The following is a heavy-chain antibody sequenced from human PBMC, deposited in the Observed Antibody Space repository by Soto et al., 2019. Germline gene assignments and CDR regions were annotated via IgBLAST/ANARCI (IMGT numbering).Heavy chain of an antibody. D-gene: IGHD3-16*02. Sequence: SETLSLTCTVSGGSICSYYWSWIRQPPGKGLEWIGYIYYSGSTNYNPSLKSRVTISVDTSKNQFSLKLSSVTAADTAVYYCARHGYYDYIWGSYRLNAFDIWGQGTMVTVSS. V-gene: IGHV4-59*08. CDR2: IYYSGST. J-gene: IGHJ3*02. CDR3: ARHGYYDYIWGSYRLNAFDI. CDR1: GGSICSYY.